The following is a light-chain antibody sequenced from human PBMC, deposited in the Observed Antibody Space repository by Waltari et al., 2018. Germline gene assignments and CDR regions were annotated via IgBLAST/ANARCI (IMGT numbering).Light chain of an antibody. J-gene: IGLJ2*01. V-gene: IGLV3-1*01. CDR2: HDD. Sequence: SFELTQPHSVSVSPGQTGNLTSSGGELGAKYVSWYQQRPGQSPLLVLSHDDKRRSGVPERFSGANSGSTATLTITETQATDEADYYCQAWDKNFVVFGGGTKLTVL. CDR3: QAWDKNFVV. CDR1: ELGAKY.